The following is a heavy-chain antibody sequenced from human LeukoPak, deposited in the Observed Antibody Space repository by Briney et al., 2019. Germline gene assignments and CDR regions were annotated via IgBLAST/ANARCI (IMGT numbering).Heavy chain of an antibody. V-gene: IGHV7-4-1*02. CDR2: INTNTGNP. Sequence: ASVKVSCKASGYTFTTYPMNWVRQAPGQGLEWMGWINTNTGNPTYAQGFTGRFVFSLDTSVSTAYLQISSLKAEDTAVYYCARQWELLGLTAFDIWGQGTMVTVSS. D-gene: IGHD1-26*01. CDR1: GYTFTTYP. CDR3: ARQWELLGLTAFDI. J-gene: IGHJ3*02.